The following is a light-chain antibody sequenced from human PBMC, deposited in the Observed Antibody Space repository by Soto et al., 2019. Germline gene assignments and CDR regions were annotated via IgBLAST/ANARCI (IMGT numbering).Light chain of an antibody. CDR2: YDD. CDR3: AAWDDSLNVVV. J-gene: IGLJ2*01. V-gene: IGLV1-36*01. Sequence: QSALTQPPSVSAAPRQRVTISCSGSSSNIGNNAVNWYQQLPGKAPKLLIYYDDLLPSGVSDRFSGSKSGTSASLAISGLQSEDEADYYCAAWDDSLNVVVFGGGTKLTVL. CDR1: SSNIGNNA.